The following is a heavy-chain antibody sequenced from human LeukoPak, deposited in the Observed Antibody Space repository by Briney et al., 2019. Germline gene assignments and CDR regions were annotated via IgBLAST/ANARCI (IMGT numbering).Heavy chain of an antibody. Sequence: GGSLRLSCAASGFTFSSYGMSWVRQAPGKGMEWVSAISGSGGSTYYADSVKGRFTISRDNAKNSLYLQMNSLRAEDTAVYYCAELGITMIGGVWGKGTTVTISS. V-gene: IGHV3-23*01. D-gene: IGHD3-10*02. CDR3: AELGITMIGGV. J-gene: IGHJ6*04. CDR2: ISGSGGST. CDR1: GFTFSSYG.